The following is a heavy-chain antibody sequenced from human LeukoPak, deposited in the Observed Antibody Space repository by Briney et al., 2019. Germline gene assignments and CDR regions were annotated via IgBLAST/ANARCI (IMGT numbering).Heavy chain of an antibody. J-gene: IGHJ6*02. V-gene: IGHV3-66*01. CDR1: GFTVSSNY. D-gene: IGHD6-13*01. Sequence: GSLRLSCAASGFTVSSNYMSWVRQAPGKGLEWVSVIYSGGSTYYADSVKGRFTISRDNSKNTLYPQMNSLRAEDTAVYYCARAEVGAAAGYYYGMDVWGQGTTVTVSS. CDR2: IYSGGST. CDR3: ARAEVGAAAGYYYGMDV.